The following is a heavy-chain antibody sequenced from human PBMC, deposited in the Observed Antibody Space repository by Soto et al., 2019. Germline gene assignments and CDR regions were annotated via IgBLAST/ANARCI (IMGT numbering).Heavy chain of an antibody. D-gene: IGHD1-1*01. J-gene: IGHJ4*02. CDR1: GFTFSNYA. CDR3: ANSLRTAAFDY. V-gene: IGHV3-23*01. Sequence: EVQLLESGGGLVQRGGSLRLSCAASGFTFSNYAMTWVRQAPGKGLECVSLISSTGSSTYYADSVKGRFTISRDNSKNTLSLQINSLRAEDTAVYYCANSLRTAAFDYWGQGALVTVFS. CDR2: ISSTGSST.